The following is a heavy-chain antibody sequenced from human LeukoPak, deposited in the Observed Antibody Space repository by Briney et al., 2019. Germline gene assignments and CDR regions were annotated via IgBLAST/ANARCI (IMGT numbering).Heavy chain of an antibody. CDR1: GFTFSSYS. CDR3: ARDSPQFDDILTGYYTGYYYYGMDV. Sequence: PGGSLRLSCAASGFTFSSYSMNWVRQAPGKGLEWVSSISSSSSYIYYADSVKGRFTISRDNAKNSLYLQMNSLRAEDTAVYYCARDSPQFDDILTGYYTGYYYYGMDVWGQGTTVTVSS. CDR2: ISSSSSYI. J-gene: IGHJ6*02. V-gene: IGHV3-21*01. D-gene: IGHD3-9*01.